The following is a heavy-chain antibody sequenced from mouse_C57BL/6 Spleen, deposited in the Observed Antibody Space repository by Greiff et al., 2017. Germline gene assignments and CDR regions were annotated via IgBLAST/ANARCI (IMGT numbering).Heavy chain of an antibody. J-gene: IGHJ4*01. CDR1: GFTFSSYA. D-gene: IGHD1-1*01. V-gene: IGHV5-9-1*02. CDR2: ISSGGDYI. CDR3: TRDSSPYYAMDY. Sequence: EVKLVESGEGLVKPGGSLKLSCAASGFTFSSYAMSWVRQTPEKRLEWVAYISSGGDYIYYADTVKGRFTISRDNARNTLYLQMSSLKSEDTAMYYCTRDSSPYYAMDYWGQGTSVTVSA.